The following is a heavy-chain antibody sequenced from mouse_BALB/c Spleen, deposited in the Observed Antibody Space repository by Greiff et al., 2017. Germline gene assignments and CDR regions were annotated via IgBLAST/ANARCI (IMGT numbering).Heavy chain of an antibody. CDR1: GFTFSSYG. J-gene: IGHJ1*01. CDR2: ISSGGSYT. CDR3: ARQKYGNHWYFDV. Sequence: EVQGVESGGDLVKPGGSLKLSCAASGFTFSSYGMSWVRQTPDKRLEWVATISSGGSYTYYPDSVKGRFTISRDNAKNTLYLQMSSLKSEDTAMYYCARQKYGNHWYFDVWGAGTTVTVSS. D-gene: IGHD2-10*02. V-gene: IGHV5-6*01.